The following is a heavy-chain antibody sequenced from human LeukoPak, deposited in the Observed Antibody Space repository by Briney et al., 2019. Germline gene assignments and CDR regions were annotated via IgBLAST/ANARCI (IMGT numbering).Heavy chain of an antibody. J-gene: IGHJ4*02. D-gene: IGHD3-22*01. V-gene: IGHV7-4-1*02. CDR2: INTNTGNP. CDR3: ARDENMNYYDSSGYANFDY. Sequence: ASMKVSCKASGYTFTSYAMNWVRQAPGQGLEWMGWINTNTGNPTYAQGFTGRFVFSLDTSVSTAYLQISSLKAEDTAVYYCARDENMNYYDSSGYANFDYWGQGTLVTVSS. CDR1: GYTFTSYA.